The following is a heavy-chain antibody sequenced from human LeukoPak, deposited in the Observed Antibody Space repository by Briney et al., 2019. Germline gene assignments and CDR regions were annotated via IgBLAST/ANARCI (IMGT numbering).Heavy chain of an antibody. J-gene: IGHJ4*02. V-gene: IGHV4-39*01. CDR1: GGSISSSNYF. CDR2: IYYSGST. Sequence: SETLPLTCTVSGGSISSSNYFWGWIRQPPGKGLEWIGSIYYSGSTYYSPSLKSRVTISVDTSKNQFSLNLNSVTAADTAVYYCARLSSSWILDYWGQGTLVTVSS. CDR3: ARLSSSWILDY. D-gene: IGHD6-13*01.